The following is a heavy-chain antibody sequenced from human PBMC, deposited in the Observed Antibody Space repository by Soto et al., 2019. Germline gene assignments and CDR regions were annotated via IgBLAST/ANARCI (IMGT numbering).Heavy chain of an antibody. J-gene: IGHJ6*03. CDR1: GFTVSSNY. CDR2: IYSDGST. CDR3: ARDITIFGVVRVDYYMDV. D-gene: IGHD3-3*01. Sequence: GSLRLSCAASGFTVSSNYMSWVRQAPGKGLEWVSVIYSDGSTYYADSVKGRFTISRHNSKNTLYLQMNSLRAEDTAVYYCARDITIFGVVRVDYYMDVWGKGTTVTVSS. V-gene: IGHV3-53*04.